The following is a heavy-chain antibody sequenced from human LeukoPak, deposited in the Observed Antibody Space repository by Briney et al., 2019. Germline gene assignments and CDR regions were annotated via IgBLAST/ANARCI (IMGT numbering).Heavy chain of an antibody. J-gene: IGHJ4*02. Sequence: GSVNVSCKASGYTFTSYGISWVRQAPGQGVEWMGGSSAYNGNTNYAQNLQGRVTITTDTSTSTAYIDMRSLRCDDTGAYYSSSDTVAGAAYFGYWGQGTLVTVSS. D-gene: IGHD6-19*01. CDR3: SSDTVAGAAYFGY. CDR2: SSAYNGNT. CDR1: GYTFTSYG. V-gene: IGHV1-18*01.